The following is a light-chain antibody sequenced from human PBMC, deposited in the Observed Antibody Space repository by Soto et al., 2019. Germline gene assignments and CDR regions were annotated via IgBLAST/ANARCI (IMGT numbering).Light chain of an antibody. V-gene: IGKV3-15*01. CDR2: ATS. Sequence: EIVMTQSLATLSVSPGERVTLSCRASQSVSRNLAWYQQKPGQAPRLLIYATSTRAADIPGRFSGSGSGTEFTLTISSLQSEDFAVYYCQQYLNWPPMYTFGQGTKLEIK. CDR3: QQYLNWPPMYT. CDR1: QSVSRN. J-gene: IGKJ2*01.